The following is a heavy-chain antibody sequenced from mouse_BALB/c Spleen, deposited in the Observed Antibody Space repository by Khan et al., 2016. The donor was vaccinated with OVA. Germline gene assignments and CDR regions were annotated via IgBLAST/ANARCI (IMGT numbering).Heavy chain of an antibody. J-gene: IGHJ4*01. Sequence: VQLKQSGTELVRPGASVKLSCTASGFNIKDTYMHWVKQRHEQGLEWIGRVDPANGNTKYDPTLQGKATITADTSSNTAYLQLSSLTSEDTAVYYGAYSLLLYAMDYWGQGTSVTVSS. CDR2: VDPANGNT. CDR1: GFNIKDTY. V-gene: IGHV14-3*02. CDR3: AYSLLLYAMDY. D-gene: IGHD1-2*01.